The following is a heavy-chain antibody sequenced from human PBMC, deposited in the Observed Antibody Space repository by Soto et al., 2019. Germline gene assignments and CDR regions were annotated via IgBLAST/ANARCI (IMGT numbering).Heavy chain of an antibody. CDR2: ISSTTNYI. V-gene: IGHV3-21*06. J-gene: IGHJ4*02. CDR3: ARESEDLTSNFDY. CDR1: GFIFTRYS. Sequence: GGSLRLSCAASGFIFTRYSMNWVRQAPGKGLEWVSSISSTTNYIYYGDSMKGRFTISRDNAKNSLYLEMNSLRAEDTAVYYCARESEDLTSNFDYWGQGXLLTVSS.